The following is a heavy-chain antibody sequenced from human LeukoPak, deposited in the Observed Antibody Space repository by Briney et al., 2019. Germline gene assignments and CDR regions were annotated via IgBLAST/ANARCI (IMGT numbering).Heavy chain of an antibody. J-gene: IGHJ4*02. Sequence: GGSLRLSCTASGFTISSNHMNWVRQAPGKGLEWVSSISSSSSYIYYADSVKGRFTISRDNAKNSLYLQMNSLRAEDTAVYYCARDLVATAGSFDYWGQGTLVTVSS. CDR3: ARDLVATAGSFDY. V-gene: IGHV3-21*01. CDR1: GFTISSNH. CDR2: ISSSSSYI. D-gene: IGHD2-8*02.